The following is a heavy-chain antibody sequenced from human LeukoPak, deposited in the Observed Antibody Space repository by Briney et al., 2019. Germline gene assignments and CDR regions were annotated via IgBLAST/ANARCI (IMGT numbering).Heavy chain of an antibody. V-gene: IGHV3-21*01. CDR3: ARDRANCGGDCYSTAFDY. CDR2: ISSSSSYI. J-gene: IGHJ4*02. Sequence: PGGSLLLSCAACGFTVSSNYMSWVRQAPGKGLEWVSAISSSSSYIYYADSVKGRFTISRDNAKNSLYLQMNSLRAEDTAVYYCARDRANCGGDCYSTAFDYWGQGTLVTVSS. D-gene: IGHD2-21*02. CDR1: GFTVSSNY.